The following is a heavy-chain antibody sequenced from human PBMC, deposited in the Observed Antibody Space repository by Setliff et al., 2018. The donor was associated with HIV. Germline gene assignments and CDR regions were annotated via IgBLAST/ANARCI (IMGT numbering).Heavy chain of an antibody. D-gene: IGHD4-17*01. CDR1: GYTFINYA. V-gene: IGHV7-4-1*02. Sequence: ASVKVSCKASGYTFINYAMNWVRQAPGQGFEWMGWINTNTDSPTYAQGFTGRFVFSVDTSVTTAYLQINSLKAEDTAVFYCARALYGDYGGDLNWLDPWGQGTLVTVS. J-gene: IGHJ5*02. CDR2: INTNTDSP. CDR3: ARALYGDYGGDLNWLDP.